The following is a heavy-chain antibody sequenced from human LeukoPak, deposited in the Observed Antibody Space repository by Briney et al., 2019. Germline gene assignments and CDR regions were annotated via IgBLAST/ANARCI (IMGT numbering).Heavy chain of an antibody. CDR1: GFTFSSCG. D-gene: IGHD1-14*01. Sequence: GGSLSFSSPASGFTFSSCGFNWFRQAPGKGLEWVSSIGPTGTDRYYADSVRGRFTISRDNAKNSMYLQMDSLRDEDTAVYYCATETIGRHYDYWGQGTLLTVSS. J-gene: IGHJ4*02. CDR3: ATETIGRHYDY. CDR2: IGPTGTDR. V-gene: IGHV3-21*01.